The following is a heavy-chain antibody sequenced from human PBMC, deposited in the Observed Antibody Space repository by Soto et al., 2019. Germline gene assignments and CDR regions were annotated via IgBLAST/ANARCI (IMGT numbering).Heavy chain of an antibody. Sequence: SVKVSCKASGGTFSSYAISWVRQAPGQGLEWMGGIIPIFGTANYAQKFQGRVTITADESTSTAYMELSSLRSEDTAVYYCARDYGGNLDGYYYYGMDVWGQGNTVTVS. CDR2: IIPIFGTA. D-gene: IGHD4-17*01. V-gene: IGHV1-69*13. J-gene: IGHJ6*02. CDR3: ARDYGGNLDGYYYYGMDV. CDR1: GGTFSSYA.